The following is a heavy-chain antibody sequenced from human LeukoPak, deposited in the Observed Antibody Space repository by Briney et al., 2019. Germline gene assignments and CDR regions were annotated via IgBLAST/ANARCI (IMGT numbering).Heavy chain of an antibody. CDR3: ARVKDTIVGATEIDY. CDR1: GYTFTSYG. J-gene: IGHJ4*02. CDR2: ISAYNGNT. D-gene: IGHD1-26*01. Sequence: GASVKVSCKASGYTFTSYGISWVRQAPGQGLEWMGWISAYNGNTNYAQKLQGRVTMTTDTSTSTAYMELRSLRSDDTAVYYCARVKDTIVGATEIDYWGQGTLVTVSS. V-gene: IGHV1-18*01.